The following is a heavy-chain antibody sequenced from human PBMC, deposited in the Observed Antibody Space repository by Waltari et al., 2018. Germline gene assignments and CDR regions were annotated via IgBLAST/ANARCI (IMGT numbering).Heavy chain of an antibody. CDR2: IRYDGSNK. J-gene: IGHJ6*03. Sequence: QVQLVESGGGVVQPGGSLRLSCAASGFTFSRYGMHWVRQAPGKGREWVAFIRYDGSNKYYADSVKGRFTISRDNSKNTLYLQMNSLRAEDTAVYYCAKEAGTIYYYYYMDVWGKGTTVTVSS. V-gene: IGHV3-30*02. CDR3: AKEAGTIYYYYYMDV. CDR1: GFTFSRYG. D-gene: IGHD6-13*01.